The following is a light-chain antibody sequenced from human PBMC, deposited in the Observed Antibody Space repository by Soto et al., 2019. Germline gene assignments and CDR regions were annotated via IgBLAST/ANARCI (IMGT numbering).Light chain of an antibody. CDR2: DVS. V-gene: IGLV2-11*01. J-gene: IGLJ3*02. Sequence: QSALTQPRSVSGSPGQSVTISCTGTSSDVGEYNYVSWYQKYPGKAPKLVIYDVSKRPSGVPDRFSGSKSGNTASLTISGLQAEDEADYYCCTFAGSYTFWVFGGGTKLTVL. CDR1: SSDVGEYNY. CDR3: CTFAGSYTFWV.